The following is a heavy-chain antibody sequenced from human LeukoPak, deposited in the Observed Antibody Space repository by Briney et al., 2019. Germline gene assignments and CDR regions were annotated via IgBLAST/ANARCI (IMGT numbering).Heavy chain of an antibody. Sequence: GGSLRLSCAASGFTFSSYSMNWVRQAPGKGLEWVSSISGSSDYIYYANSVKGRFTISRDNAKNSLYLQMNSLRAEDTAVYYCARGVDTAMGYYYGMDVWGQGTTVTVSS. CDR2: ISGSSDYI. J-gene: IGHJ6*02. CDR1: GFTFSSYS. CDR3: ARGVDTAMGYYYGMDV. V-gene: IGHV3-21*01. D-gene: IGHD5-18*01.